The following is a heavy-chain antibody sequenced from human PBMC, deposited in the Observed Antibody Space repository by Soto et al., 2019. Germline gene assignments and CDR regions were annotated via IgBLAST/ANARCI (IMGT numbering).Heavy chain of an antibody. J-gene: IGHJ6*02. Sequence: GASVKFSCKASGFTFTSSAVQWVRQARGQRLEWIGWIVVGSGNTNYAQKFQERVTMTTDTSTSTAYMELRSLTSDDTAVYYCARDPPFSGILRGTPLMDVWGQGTTVTVSS. CDR2: IVVGSGNT. D-gene: IGHD4-17*01. CDR3: ARDPPFSGILRGTPLMDV. V-gene: IGHV1-58*01. CDR1: GFTFTSSA.